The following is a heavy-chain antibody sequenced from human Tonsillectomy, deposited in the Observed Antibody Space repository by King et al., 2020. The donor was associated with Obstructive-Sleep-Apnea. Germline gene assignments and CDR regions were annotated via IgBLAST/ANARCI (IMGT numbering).Heavy chain of an antibody. V-gene: IGHV3-13*01. CDR3: ARASSSGWYYYYYGMDV. Sequence: VQLVESGGGLVQPGGSLRLSCAASGFTFSSYDMHWVRQATGKGLEWVSAIGTAGDTYYPGSVKGRFTISRENAKNSLYLQMNSLRAGDTAVYYCARASSSGWYYYYYGMDVWGQGTTVTVSS. J-gene: IGHJ6*02. CDR1: GFTFSSYD. CDR2: IGTAGDT. D-gene: IGHD6-19*01.